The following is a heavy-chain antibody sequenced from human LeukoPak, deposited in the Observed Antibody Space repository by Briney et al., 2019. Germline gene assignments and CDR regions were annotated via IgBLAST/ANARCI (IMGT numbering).Heavy chain of an antibody. V-gene: IGHV3-11*06. J-gene: IGHJ4*02. CDR1: GFIFSDYY. CDR2: ISSSSSSYT. Sequence: GGSLRLSCAASGFIFSDYYMSWIRQAPGKGLEWVSYISSSSSSYTNYADSVKGRFTISRDNAKNSLYLQMNSLRAEDTAVYYCARTYYYPNYYFDYWGQGTLVTVSS. CDR3: ARTYYYPNYYFDY. D-gene: IGHD3-10*01.